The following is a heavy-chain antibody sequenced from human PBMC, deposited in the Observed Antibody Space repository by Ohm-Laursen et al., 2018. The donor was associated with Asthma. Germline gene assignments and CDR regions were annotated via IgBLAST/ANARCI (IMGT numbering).Heavy chain of an antibody. CDR1: GFTFSSYS. Sequence: SLRLSCAASGFTFSSYSMNWVRQAPGKGLEWVSYISSSSSTIYYADSVKGRFTISRDNAKNSLYLQMNSLRAEDTAVYYCARDYNYYDSSGFSWGQGTLVTVSS. J-gene: IGHJ4*02. D-gene: IGHD3-22*01. CDR2: ISSSSSTI. V-gene: IGHV3-48*01. CDR3: ARDYNYYDSSGFS.